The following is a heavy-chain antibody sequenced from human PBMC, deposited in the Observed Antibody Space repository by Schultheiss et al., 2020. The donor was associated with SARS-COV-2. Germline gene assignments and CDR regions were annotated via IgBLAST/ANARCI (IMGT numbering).Heavy chain of an antibody. V-gene: IGHV3-74*01. D-gene: IGHD1-26*01. CDR1: GFTFSSYW. CDR3: AREVSEWGDWETYYYYYYGMDV. CDR2: INSDGSST. Sequence: GESLKISCAASGFTFSSYWMHWVRQAPGKGLVWVSRINSDGSSTSYADSVKGRFTISRDNAKNTLYLQMNSLRAEDTAVYYCAREVSEWGDWETYYYYYYGMDVWGQGTTVTVSS. J-gene: IGHJ6*02.